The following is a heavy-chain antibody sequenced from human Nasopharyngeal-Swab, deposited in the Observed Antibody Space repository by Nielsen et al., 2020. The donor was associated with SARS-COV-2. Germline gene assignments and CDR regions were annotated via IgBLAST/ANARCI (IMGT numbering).Heavy chain of an antibody. J-gene: IGHJ3*02. Sequence: VRQAPGKGLEWVSSISSSSSYIYYADSVKGRFTISRDNAKNSLYLQMSSLRAEDTAVYYCARGLSLVGATNDAFDIWGQGTMVTVSS. CDR2: ISSSSSYI. CDR3: ARGLSLVGATNDAFDI. D-gene: IGHD1-26*01. V-gene: IGHV3-21*01.